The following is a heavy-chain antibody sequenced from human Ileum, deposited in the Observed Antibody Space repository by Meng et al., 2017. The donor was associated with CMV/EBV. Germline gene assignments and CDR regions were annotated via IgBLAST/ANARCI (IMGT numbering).Heavy chain of an antibody. J-gene: IGHJ5*02. CDR2: IYHSGST. CDR1: GGSISNYY. V-gene: IGHV4-34*01. CDR3: SRGADAYKSGRS. Sequence: VPLARWGPVLFTQSETLSFTCGVYGGSISNYYWSWIRQSPGKGLEWIWEIYHSGSTYYNPSLNSRVSMSVDTSKNQFSLNLRSVTAADTAVYYCSRGADAYKSGRSWGQGTLVTVSS. D-gene: IGHD5-24*01.